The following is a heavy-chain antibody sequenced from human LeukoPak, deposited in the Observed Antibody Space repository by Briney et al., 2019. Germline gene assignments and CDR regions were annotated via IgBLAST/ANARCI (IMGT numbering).Heavy chain of an antibody. Sequence: GGSLRLSCAASGFTFSNYWMHWVRQAPGKGLVWVSRINNDENSTSYADSVRGRFTVSRDNAKNTLYLQMNSLRAEDTAVYYCARGRNWLDYWGQGPLGPVSS. CDR1: GFTFSNYW. J-gene: IGHJ4*02. D-gene: IGHD1-1*01. CDR3: ARGRNWLDY. CDR2: INNDENST. V-gene: IGHV3-74*01.